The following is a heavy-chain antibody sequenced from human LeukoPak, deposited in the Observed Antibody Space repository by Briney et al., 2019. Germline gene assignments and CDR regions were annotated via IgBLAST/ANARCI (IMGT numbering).Heavy chain of an antibody. V-gene: IGHV4-59*01. Sequence: SETLSLTCTVSGDSISSYYWSWLRQPPGKGLEWIGYIYYSGSTNYNPSLKSRVTISVDTSKNQFSLKLTSVTAADTAVYYCARDRGGYSYGGWFDPWGQGTLVTVSS. CDR1: GDSISSYY. D-gene: IGHD5-18*01. CDR3: ARDRGGYSYGGWFDP. CDR2: IYYSGST. J-gene: IGHJ5*02.